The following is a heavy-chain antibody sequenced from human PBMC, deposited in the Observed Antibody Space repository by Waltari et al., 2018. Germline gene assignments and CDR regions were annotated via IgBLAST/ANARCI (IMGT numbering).Heavy chain of an antibody. D-gene: IGHD5-12*01. CDR3: AKDHGDGYNLDY. V-gene: IGHV3-23*04. J-gene: IGHJ4*02. Sequence: EVQLVESGGGLVQPGGSLRLSCAASGFTFRSYAMSWVRQAQGKGLEWVSAISGSGGSTYYADSVKGRFTISRDNSKNTLYLQMNSLRAEDTAVYYCAKDHGDGYNLDYWGQGTLVTVSS. CDR2: ISGSGGST. CDR1: GFTFRSYA.